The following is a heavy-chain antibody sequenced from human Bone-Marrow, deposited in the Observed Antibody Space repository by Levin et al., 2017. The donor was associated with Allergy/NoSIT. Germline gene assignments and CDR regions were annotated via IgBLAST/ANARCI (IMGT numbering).Heavy chain of an antibody. Sequence: PGGSLRLSCIVSGFTFSDYSIYWVRQAPGKGLEWISSISSDSSDLYYADSVKGRFTISRDNAKNSLNLQVSSLRAEDTAVYHCVRGIIGDVRVAHKEAFDVWGQGTMVSVSS. J-gene: IGHJ3*01. CDR2: ISSDSSDL. D-gene: IGHD2/OR15-2a*01. V-gene: IGHV3-21*01. CDR1: GFTFSDYS. CDR3: VRGIIGDVRVAHKEAFDV.